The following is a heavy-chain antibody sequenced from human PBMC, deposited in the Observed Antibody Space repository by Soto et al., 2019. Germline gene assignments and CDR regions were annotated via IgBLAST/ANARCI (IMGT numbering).Heavy chain of an antibody. CDR2: INPNSGGT. D-gene: IGHD3-9*01. CDR1: GYTFTGYY. Sequence: DSVKVSCKASGYTFTGYYMHWVRQAPGQGLEWMGWINPNSGGTNYAQKFQGRVTMTRDTSISTAYMELSRLRSDDTAVYYCARAATDKTGYYSPALFGMDVWGQVTTVAVS. CDR3: ARAATDKTGYYSPALFGMDV. J-gene: IGHJ6*02. V-gene: IGHV1-2*02.